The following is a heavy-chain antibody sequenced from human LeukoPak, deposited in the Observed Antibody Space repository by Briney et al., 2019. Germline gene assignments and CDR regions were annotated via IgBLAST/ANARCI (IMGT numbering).Heavy chain of an antibody. CDR2: IYTSGST. CDR1: GGSISSYY. V-gene: IGHV4-4*07. J-gene: IGHJ4*02. Sequence: PSETLSLTCTVSGGSISSYYWSWIRQPAGKGLEWIGRIYTSGSTNYNPSLKSRVTMSVDTSKNQFSLKLSSVTAADTAVYYCARDRDSSGWSGGYYFDYWGQGTLVTVSS. CDR3: ARDRDSSGWSGGYYFDY. D-gene: IGHD6-19*01.